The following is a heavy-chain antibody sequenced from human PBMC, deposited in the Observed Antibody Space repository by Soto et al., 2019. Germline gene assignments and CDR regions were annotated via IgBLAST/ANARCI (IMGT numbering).Heavy chain of an antibody. CDR3: ARQGGRSPTRRYFDY. Sequence: PSETLSLSCTVSGGSISSSSYYWGWIRQPPGKGLEWIGSIYYSGSTYYNPSLKSRVTISVDTSKNQFSLKLSSVTAADTAVYYCARQGGRSPTRRYFDYWGQGTLVTVSS. J-gene: IGHJ4*02. V-gene: IGHV4-39*01. CDR2: IYYSGST. D-gene: IGHD1-26*01. CDR1: GGSISSSSYY.